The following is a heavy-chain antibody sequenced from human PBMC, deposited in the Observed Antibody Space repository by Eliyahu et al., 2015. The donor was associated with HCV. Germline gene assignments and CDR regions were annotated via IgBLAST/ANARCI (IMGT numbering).Heavy chain of an antibody. CDR3: TGDFWGSFNY. J-gene: IGHJ4*02. CDR2: INGDGSTT. CDR1: GFTFSSHW. V-gene: IGHV3-74*03. Sequence: EVQLVESGGGLVQPGGSLRLSCAASGFTFSSHWMDWGPPGPGKGVVWVSRINGDGSTTTYADSVKGRFTISRDNAKNTLYLQMNSLRVEDTAIYYCTGDFWGSFNYWGQGTLVTVSS. D-gene: IGHD3-16*01.